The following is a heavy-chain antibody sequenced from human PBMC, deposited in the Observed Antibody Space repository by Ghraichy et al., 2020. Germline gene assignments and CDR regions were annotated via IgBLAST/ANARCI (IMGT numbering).Heavy chain of an antibody. CDR1: GGSISSGTYY. D-gene: IGHD3-16*01. Sequence: SETLSLTCTVSGGSISSGTYYWSWIRQHPGKGLEWIGSISYSGSTYYNPSLQSRVTISVDTSKTQFSLRLSSVTAADTAVYYCARDRGQGIFDYWGQGTLVTVSS. V-gene: IGHV4-31*03. CDR2: ISYSGST. J-gene: IGHJ4*02. CDR3: ARDRGQGIFDY.